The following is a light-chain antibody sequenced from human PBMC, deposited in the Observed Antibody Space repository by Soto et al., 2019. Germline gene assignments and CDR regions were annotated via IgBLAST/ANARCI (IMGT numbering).Light chain of an antibody. V-gene: IGLV2-14*01. CDR2: DVN. J-gene: IGLJ1*01. CDR3: SSYTSSSTRV. Sequence: QSVLTQPASVSGSPGQSITISCTGTSSDVGDYNYVSWYQQHPGKAPKLMIFDVNNRPSGVSNRFSGSKSGNTASLTISGLQVEDEADYYCSSYTSSSTRVFGTGTKLTVL. CDR1: SSDVGDYNY.